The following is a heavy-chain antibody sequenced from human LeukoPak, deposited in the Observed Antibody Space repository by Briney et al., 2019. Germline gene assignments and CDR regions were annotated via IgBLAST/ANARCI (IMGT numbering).Heavy chain of an antibody. Sequence: PSETLSLTCTVSGGSISSSSYYWGWIRQPPGKGLEWIGRIYYSGSTCYNPSLKSRVTISVDTSKNQFSLKLSSVTAADTAVYHCARRGEFCSGGSCYVLRYYYYMDVWGKGTTVTVSS. CDR3: ARRGEFCSGGSCYVLRYYYYMDV. CDR1: GGSISSSSYY. D-gene: IGHD2-15*01. J-gene: IGHJ6*03. V-gene: IGHV4-39*01. CDR2: IYYSGST.